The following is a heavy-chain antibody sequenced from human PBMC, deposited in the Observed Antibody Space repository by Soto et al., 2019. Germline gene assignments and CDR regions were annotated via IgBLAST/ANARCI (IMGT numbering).Heavy chain of an antibody. D-gene: IGHD3-16*01. CDR1: DGSVNSGNYY. Sequence: PSETLSLTCSVSDGSVNSGNYYWSWIRQPPGKGLEWTGHIYYIGTTDYNPSLESRVTISVDTSKNQFSLKVTSVTAADTAVYFCAREEKQLSRYGGDFDYWGQGILVTVSS. J-gene: IGHJ4*02. V-gene: IGHV4-61*01. CDR2: IYYIGTT. CDR3: AREEKQLSRYGGDFDY.